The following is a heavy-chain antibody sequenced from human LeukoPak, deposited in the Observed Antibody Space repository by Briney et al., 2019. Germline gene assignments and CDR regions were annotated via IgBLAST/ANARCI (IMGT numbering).Heavy chain of an antibody. CDR2: ISWNSGSI. D-gene: IGHD5-18*01. J-gene: IGHJ4*02. V-gene: IGHV3-9*03. CDR1: GFTFDDYA. Sequence: GGSLRLSCAASGFTFDDYAMHWVRQAPGRGLEWLSGISWNSGSIAYADPVKGRFTISRDNAKNSLYLQMSSLRAEDMALYYCAKGGGSRYGYYFDYWGQGTLVTVSS. CDR3: AKGGGSRYGYYFDY.